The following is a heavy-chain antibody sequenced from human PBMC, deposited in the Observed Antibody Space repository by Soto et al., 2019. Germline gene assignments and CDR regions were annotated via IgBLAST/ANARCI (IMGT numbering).Heavy chain of an antibody. CDR1: GFTFRNFV. J-gene: IGHJ4*02. V-gene: IGHV3-23*01. D-gene: IGHD2-21*01. CDR2: IRGTGGET. Sequence: EVQLLESGGGMVPPGGSLRVSCAASGFTFRNFVMSWVRQAPGKGLEWVSAIRGTGGETFYADSVKGRFTISRDNSKNTLYLQMNSLRDEDTALYFCAQDRGWGVVSPSHDYWGQGTLVTVSS. CDR3: AQDRGWGVVSPSHDY.